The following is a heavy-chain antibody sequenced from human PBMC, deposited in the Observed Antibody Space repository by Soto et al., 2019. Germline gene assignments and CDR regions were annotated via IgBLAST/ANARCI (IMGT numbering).Heavy chain of an antibody. CDR3: ARDKEAYYYYYGMDV. J-gene: IGHJ6*02. CDR2: TSSYNIDT. V-gene: IGHV1-18*01. Sequence: GASVKVSCKSSGYRFETYAMNWVRQAPGQGLEWMGWTSSYNIDTFYADKFQDRVSMTTDTSTGTAYMELRSLRSDDTAVYYCARDKEAYYYYYGMDVWGQGTTVTVSS. CDR1: GYRFETYA.